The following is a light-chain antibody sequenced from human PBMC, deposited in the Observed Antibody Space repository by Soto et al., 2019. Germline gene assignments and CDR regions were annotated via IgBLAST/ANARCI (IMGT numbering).Light chain of an antibody. CDR1: QSLLHTNAYNY. Sequence: DIVMTQSPLSLPVTPGEPASISCRSSQSLLHTNAYNYLDWYLQKPGQSPQLLIYLGSNRASGVPDRFSGSGSGTDCTLKISRVEAEDVGVYYCMQALQTPRTFGQGTKVEIK. V-gene: IGKV2-28*01. CDR2: LGS. J-gene: IGKJ1*01. CDR3: MQALQTPRT.